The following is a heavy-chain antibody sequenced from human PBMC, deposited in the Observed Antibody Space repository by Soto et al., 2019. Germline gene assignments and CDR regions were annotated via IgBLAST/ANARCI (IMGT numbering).Heavy chain of an antibody. D-gene: IGHD3-22*01. CDR1: GFTFSSYA. CDR2: ISYDGSNK. J-gene: IGHJ3*02. Sequence: QVQLVESGGGVVQPGRSLRLSCAASGFTFSSYAMHWVRQAPGKGLEWVAVISYDGSNKYYADSVKGRFTISRDNSKNTLYLQMNSMRAEDTAVYYCARDHSHNYYDSSDDACYIWGQGTMVTVSS. CDR3: ARDHSHNYYDSSDDACYI. V-gene: IGHV3-30*14.